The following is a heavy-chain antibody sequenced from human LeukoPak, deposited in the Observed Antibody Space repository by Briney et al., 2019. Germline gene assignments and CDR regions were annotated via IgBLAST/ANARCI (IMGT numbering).Heavy chain of an antibody. V-gene: IGHV3-23*01. Sequence: GGSLRLSCAASGFTFSSYAMSWVRQAPGQGLEWVSTISGGGDSPYYADSVKGRFTISRDNSKNTLSLQMNSLRADDTAAYYCAREGLGAAAGTFDYWGQGTLVTVSS. J-gene: IGHJ4*02. CDR2: ISGGGDSP. CDR3: AREGLGAAAGTFDY. D-gene: IGHD6-13*01. CDR1: GFTFSSYA.